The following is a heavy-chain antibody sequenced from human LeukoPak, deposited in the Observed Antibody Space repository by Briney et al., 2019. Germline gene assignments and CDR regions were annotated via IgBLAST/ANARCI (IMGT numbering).Heavy chain of an antibody. CDR2: ISYDGNNK. V-gene: IGHV3-30*04. D-gene: IGHD3-10*02. CDR1: GFTFSSYA. Sequence: PGGSLRLSCAASGFTFSSYAMHWVRQAPGKGLEWVTIISYDGNNKYYADSVKGRFTISRDKSKNTLYLQMNSLRAEDTAVYYCAELGITMIGGVWGKGTTVTISS. CDR3: AELGITMIGGV. J-gene: IGHJ6*04.